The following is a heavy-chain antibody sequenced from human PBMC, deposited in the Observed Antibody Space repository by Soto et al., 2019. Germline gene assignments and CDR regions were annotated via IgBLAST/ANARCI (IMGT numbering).Heavy chain of an antibody. Sequence: SETLSLTCAVYGGSFSGYYWSWIRQPPGKGLEWIGEINHSGSTNYNPSLKSRVTISVDTSKNQFSLKLSSVTAADTAVYYCARAPSGAGPDYWGKGTLVTVSS. CDR2: INHSGST. V-gene: IGHV4-34*01. D-gene: IGHD7-27*01. J-gene: IGHJ4*02. CDR1: GGSFSGYY. CDR3: ARAPSGAGPDY.